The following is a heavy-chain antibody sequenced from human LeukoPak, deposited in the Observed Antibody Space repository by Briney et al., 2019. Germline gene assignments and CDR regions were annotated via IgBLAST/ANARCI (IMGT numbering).Heavy chain of an antibody. D-gene: IGHD6-19*01. CDR1: GFTLSSYG. J-gene: IGHJ3*02. V-gene: IGHV3-33*01. CDR2: IWYDGSNK. CDR3: ARDNAGYSSGPDAFDI. Sequence: PGRSLRLSCAASGFTLSSYGMHWVPQAPGKGLEWVAVIWYDGSNKYYADSVKGRFTISRDNSKNTLYLQMNSLRAEDTAVYYCARDNAGYSSGPDAFDIWGQGTMVTVSS.